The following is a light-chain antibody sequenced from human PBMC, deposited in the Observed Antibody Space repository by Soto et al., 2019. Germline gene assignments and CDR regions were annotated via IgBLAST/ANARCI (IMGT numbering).Light chain of an antibody. CDR1: QSVLYSSNNKNY. J-gene: IGKJ4*01. CDR2: WAS. CDR3: QQYYSIPFT. Sequence: DIVMTQSPDSLAVSLGERATINCKSSQSVLYSSNNKNYLAWYQQKPGQPPKLLIYWASTRESGVPDRFSGSGSGTDFTLTISSLQAADGAIYYCQQYYSIPFTFGGGTKVEIK. V-gene: IGKV4-1*01.